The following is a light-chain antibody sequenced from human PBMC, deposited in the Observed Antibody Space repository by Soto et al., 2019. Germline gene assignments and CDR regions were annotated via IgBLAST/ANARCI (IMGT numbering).Light chain of an antibody. V-gene: IGLV3-25*02. Sequence: SYELTQPPSVSVSPGQTARITCSGDALPKQYAYWYQQKPGQAPVLVIYKDSERPSGIPERFSGSSSGTTVTLTISGVQAEDEAGYYCRSADSSGTYVFGTGTKV. CDR2: KDS. CDR1: ALPKQY. CDR3: RSADSSGTYV. J-gene: IGLJ1*01.